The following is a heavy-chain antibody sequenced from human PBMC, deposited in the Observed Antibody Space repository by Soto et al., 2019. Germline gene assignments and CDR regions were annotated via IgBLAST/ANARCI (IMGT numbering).Heavy chain of an antibody. CDR3: AKGGRQWLVTSDFNC. V-gene: IGHV3-30*18. CDR2: VSHDGRNT. CDR1: GFTFSDYA. D-gene: IGHD6-19*01. Sequence: VQLVESGGGVVQPGRSLRLSCAASGFTFSDYAMHWVRQAPGKGLEWVAVVSHDGRNTHYADSVKGRFTISRDSSKNTVSLEMPRLRAEDTAVYYCAKGGRQWLVTSDFNCWGQGALVTVSS. J-gene: IGHJ4*02.